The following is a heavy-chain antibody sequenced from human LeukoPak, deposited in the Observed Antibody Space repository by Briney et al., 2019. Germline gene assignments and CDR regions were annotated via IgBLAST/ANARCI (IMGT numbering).Heavy chain of an antibody. V-gene: IGHV1-2*02. CDR1: GYTFTGYY. J-gene: IGHJ3*02. Sequence: ASVKVSCKASGYTFTGYYMHWVRQAPGQGLEWMGWINPNSGGTNYAQKFQGSVTMTRDTSISTAYMELSRLRSDDTAVYYCARIRSRFPSDAFDIWGQGTMVTVSS. D-gene: IGHD3-10*01. CDR3: ARIRSRFPSDAFDI. CDR2: INPNSGGT.